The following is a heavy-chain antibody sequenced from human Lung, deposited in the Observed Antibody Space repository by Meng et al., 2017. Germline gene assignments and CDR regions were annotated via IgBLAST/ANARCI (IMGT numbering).Heavy chain of an antibody. CDR3: AAGYYYLQY. Sequence: GVLKISCVVSGFAVSSNYMSWVRQAPGKGLEWVSVIYSGGSTYYADSVKGRFTISRHNSQNTLYLQMNSLRAEDTAAYYCAAGYYYLQYWGQGTLVTVSS. CDR2: IYSGGST. J-gene: IGHJ4*02. CDR1: GFAVSSNY. D-gene: IGHD2/OR15-2a*01. V-gene: IGHV3-53*04.